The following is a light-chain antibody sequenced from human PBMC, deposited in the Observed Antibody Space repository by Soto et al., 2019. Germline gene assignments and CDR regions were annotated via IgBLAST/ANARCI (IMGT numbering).Light chain of an antibody. CDR1: QSVKNN. Sequence: EIVMTQSPATLSVSPGERVTLSCRASQSVKNNLAWYQQKPGQAPRLLIYDASIRATGIPARFSGSGSGTAFTLTISSLQSEDFAVYYCQQYNDWPPWTFAQGTQEEIK. J-gene: IGKJ1*01. V-gene: IGKV3-15*01. CDR2: DAS. CDR3: QQYNDWPPWT.